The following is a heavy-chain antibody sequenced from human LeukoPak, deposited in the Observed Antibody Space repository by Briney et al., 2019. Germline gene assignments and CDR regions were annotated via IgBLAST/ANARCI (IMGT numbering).Heavy chain of an antibody. CDR2: INSDGSST. CDR3: ARDIAVGTRWFDP. CDR1: VFTFSSYW. D-gene: IGHD2-15*01. Sequence: GGSLRLSCGASVFTFSSYWMHWVRQAPGKGLVWVSRINSDGSSTSYADSVKGRFTISRDNAKNTLYLQMNSLRAEDTAVYYCARDIAVGTRWFDPWGQGTLVTVSS. V-gene: IGHV3-74*01. J-gene: IGHJ5*02.